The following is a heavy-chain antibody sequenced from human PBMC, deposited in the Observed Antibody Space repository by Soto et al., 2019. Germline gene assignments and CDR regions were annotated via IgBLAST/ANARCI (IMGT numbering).Heavy chain of an antibody. D-gene: IGHD6-19*01. J-gene: IGHJ4*02. Sequence: GGSLRLSCVASGFTFSSSFMGWVRQAPGKGLEWVANINQDGGGTYYVDSVQGRFTISRDNAKDSLFLQLNSLRGEDTAVYYCARYFRGSGRYFFDYWGQGTLVTVSS. V-gene: IGHV3-7*03. CDR2: INQDGGGT. CDR1: GFTFSSSF. CDR3: ARYFRGSGRYFFDY.